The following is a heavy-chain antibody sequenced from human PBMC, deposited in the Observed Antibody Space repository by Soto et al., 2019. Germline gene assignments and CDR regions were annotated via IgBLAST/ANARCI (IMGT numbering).Heavy chain of an antibody. CDR2: ISSSSSTI. D-gene: IGHD3-22*01. J-gene: IGHJ6*02. CDR3: ARVGHYYDSSGYYPQPYYYYYGMDV. Sequence: LXLSCGASGCTFSSYQMNWVRQAPGKGLEGVSYISSSSSTIYYAYSVKGRFTISRYNAKNSLYLQMNSLRAEDTAVYYCARVGHYYDSSGYYPQPYYYYYGMDVWGQGTTVTVSS. V-gene: IGHV3-48*03. CDR1: GCTFSSYQ.